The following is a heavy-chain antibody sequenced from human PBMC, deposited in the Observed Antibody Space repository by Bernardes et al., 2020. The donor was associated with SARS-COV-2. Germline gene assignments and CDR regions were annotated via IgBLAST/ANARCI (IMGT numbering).Heavy chain of an antibody. D-gene: IGHD6-13*01. V-gene: IGHV1-18*01. J-gene: IGHJ3*02. CDR2: ISAYNGNT. CDR1: GYTFTSYG. Sequence: ASVKVSCKASGYTFTSYGISWVRQAPGQGLEWMGWISAYNGNTNYAQKLQGRVTMTTDTSTSTAYMELRSLRSDDTAVYYCARDLGPGRIAAALAGVPLNDAFAIWGQGTMVTVSS. CDR3: ARDLGPGRIAAALAGVPLNDAFAI.